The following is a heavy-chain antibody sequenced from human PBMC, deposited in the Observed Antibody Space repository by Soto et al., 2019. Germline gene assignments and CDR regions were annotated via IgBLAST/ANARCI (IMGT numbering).Heavy chain of an antibody. CDR3: ASGVTTSWFDP. Sequence: PSETLSLTCTVSGGSTSSGDYYWSWIRQPPGKGLEWIGYIYYGGSTYYNPSLKSRVTISVDTSKNQFSLKLSSVTAADTAVYYCASGVTTSWFDPWGQGTLVTVSS. V-gene: IGHV4-30-4*01. D-gene: IGHD4-17*01. CDR1: GGSTSSGDYY. CDR2: IYYGGST. J-gene: IGHJ5*02.